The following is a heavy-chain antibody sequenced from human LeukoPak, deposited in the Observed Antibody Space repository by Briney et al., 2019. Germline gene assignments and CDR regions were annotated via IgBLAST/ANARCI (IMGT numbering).Heavy chain of an antibody. CDR3: ARGSITIFGVVIRTVFDP. J-gene: IGHJ5*02. D-gene: IGHD3-3*01. Sequence: AASVKVSCKASGYTFTGYYMHWVRQAPGQGLEWMGWINPNSGGTNYAQKFQGRVTMTRDTSISTAYMELSRLRSDDTAVYYCARGSITIFGVVIRTVFDPWGQGTLVTVSS. V-gene: IGHV1-2*02. CDR2: INPNSGGT. CDR1: GYTFTGYY.